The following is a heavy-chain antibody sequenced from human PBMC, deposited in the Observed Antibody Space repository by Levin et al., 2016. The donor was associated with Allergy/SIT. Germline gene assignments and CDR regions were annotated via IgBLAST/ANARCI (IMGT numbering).Heavy chain of an antibody. D-gene: IGHD6-13*01. CDR2: INHSGST. CDR3: ARNVQWEWGIAAAGGEDY. V-gene: IGHV4-34*01. J-gene: IGHJ4*02. Sequence: WIRQPPGKGLEWIGEINHSGSTNYNPSLKSRVTISVDTSKNQFSLKLSSVTAADTAVYYCARNVQWEWGIAAAGGEDYWGQGTLVTVSS.